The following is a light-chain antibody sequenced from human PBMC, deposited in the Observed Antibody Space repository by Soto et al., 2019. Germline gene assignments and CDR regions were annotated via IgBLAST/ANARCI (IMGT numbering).Light chain of an antibody. CDR3: QQYGSSPLT. CDR2: DAS. J-gene: IGKJ4*01. Sequence: EIVLTQSPGTLSLSPGERATLSCRASETVSSNYLAWYRQTPGQAPRLLIYDASSRASGIPDTFSGSGSGTDFTLTISRLEPEDFAVYYCQQYGSSPLTFGGGTKVEIK. CDR1: ETVSSNY. V-gene: IGKV3-20*01.